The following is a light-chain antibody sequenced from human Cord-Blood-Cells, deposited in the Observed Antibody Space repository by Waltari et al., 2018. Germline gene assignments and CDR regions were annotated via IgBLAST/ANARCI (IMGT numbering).Light chain of an antibody. J-gene: IGLJ3*02. CDR3: CSYAGSSTWV. CDR2: EGS. Sequence: QSALTQPDSVSGSPGQSITIPCTATSSDVGSYNLVSWYQQPPGKAPKLMIYEGSKRPSGVSNRFSGSKSGNTASLTISGLQAEDEADYYCCSYAGSSTWVFGGGTKLTVL. CDR1: SSDVGSYNL. V-gene: IGLV2-23*01.